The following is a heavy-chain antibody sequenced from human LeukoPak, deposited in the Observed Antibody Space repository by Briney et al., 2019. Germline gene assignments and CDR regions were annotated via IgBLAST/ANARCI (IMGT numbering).Heavy chain of an antibody. CDR1: GFTFTAYY. CDR2: INPNRGGT. D-gene: IGHD7-27*01. Sequence: APVKVSCKASGFTFTAYYMHWVRQAPGQRLEWMGWINPNRGGTNYAQKFQGRVIMTWDTSISTASMELSRLRSDDTAVYYCSRGPHWDPHFDFWGQGTLVTVSS. J-gene: IGHJ4*02. V-gene: IGHV1-2*02. CDR3: SRGPHWDPHFDF.